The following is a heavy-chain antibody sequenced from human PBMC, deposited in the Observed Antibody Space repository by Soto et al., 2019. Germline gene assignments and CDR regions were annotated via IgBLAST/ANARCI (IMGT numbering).Heavy chain of an antibody. CDR2: ISAYNGNT. Sequence: ASVNVSCKASGYTFTIYGISWVRQAPGQGLEWMGWISAYNGNTNYAQKLQGRVTMTTDTSTSTAYMELRSLRSDDTAVYYCAVLVVVAASFDYYYYGMDVWGQGTTVTVSS. CDR1: GYTFTIYG. J-gene: IGHJ6*02. CDR3: AVLVVVAASFDYYYYGMDV. D-gene: IGHD2-15*01. V-gene: IGHV1-18*01.